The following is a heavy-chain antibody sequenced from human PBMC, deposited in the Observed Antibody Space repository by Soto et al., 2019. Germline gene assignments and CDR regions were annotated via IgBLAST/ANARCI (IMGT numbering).Heavy chain of an antibody. Sequence: EVQLVESGGGLVQPGGSLRLSCAASGFIFSTYWMSWVRQAPGKGLEWVANINQDGSEKYYVDSVKGRFTISRDNAKNSLYLQMTSLRAEDTGVYYCARDRRDDVVAATNFDFWGQGTLVTVSS. V-gene: IGHV3-7*01. CDR3: ARDRRDDVVAATNFDF. CDR1: GFIFSTYW. J-gene: IGHJ4*02. D-gene: IGHD2-15*01. CDR2: INQDGSEK.